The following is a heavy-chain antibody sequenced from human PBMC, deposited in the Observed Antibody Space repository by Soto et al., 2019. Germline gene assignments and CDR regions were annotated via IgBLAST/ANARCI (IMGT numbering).Heavy chain of an antibody. CDR2: IIPIFATA. Sequence: QVQLVQSGAEVKKPGSSVKVSCKASGGTFSSYAISWVRQAPGQGLEWMGGIIPIFATANYAQKFQGRVTITADESTSTAYMELNSLRSEDTAVYYCARDQGATILNAFDSWGQGTMVTVSS. V-gene: IGHV1-69*12. D-gene: IGHD1-26*01. J-gene: IGHJ3*02. CDR3: ARDQGATILNAFDS. CDR1: GGTFSSYA.